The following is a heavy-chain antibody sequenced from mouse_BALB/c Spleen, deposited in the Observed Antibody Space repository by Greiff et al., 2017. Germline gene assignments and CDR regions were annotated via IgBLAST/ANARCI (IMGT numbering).Heavy chain of an antibody. Sequence: QVQLQQSGPELVKPGASVKISCKASGYAFSSSWMNWVKQRPGQGLEWIGRIYPGDGDTNYNGKFKGKATLTADKSSSTAYMQLSSLTSVDSAVYVSAYGERVQCDWFDYWGQGTLVTVSA. D-gene: IGHD1-2*01. J-gene: IGHJ3*01. V-gene: IGHV1-82*01. CDR3: AYGERVQCDWFDY. CDR2: IYPGDGDT. CDR1: GYAFSSSW.